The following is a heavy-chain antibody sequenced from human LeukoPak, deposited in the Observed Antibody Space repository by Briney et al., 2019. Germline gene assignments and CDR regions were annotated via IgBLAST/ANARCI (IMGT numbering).Heavy chain of an antibody. J-gene: IGHJ3*02. CDR3: ARDRSGGPDAFDI. D-gene: IGHD2-15*01. V-gene: IGHV3-21*01. CDR2: ISGTGNYI. CDR1: GFTLSSYS. Sequence: GGSLRLSCAASGFTLSSYSMNWVRQAPGKGLEWVSSISGTGNYIYYADSVKGRFTISRDNAKNSLYLQMNSLRAEDTAVYYCARDRSGGPDAFDIWGQGTMVTVSS.